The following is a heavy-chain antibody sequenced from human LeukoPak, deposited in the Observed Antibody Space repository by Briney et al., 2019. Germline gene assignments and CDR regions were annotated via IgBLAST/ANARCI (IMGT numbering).Heavy chain of an antibody. J-gene: IGHJ4*02. Sequence: SETLSLTCTVSGGSISSYYWSWIRQPPGKGLEWIGRIYTSGSTNYNPSLKSRVTMSVDTSKNQFSLKLSSVTAEDTAVYYCARDRVPAAITPDYFDYWGQGTLVTVSS. V-gene: IGHV4-4*07. CDR3: ARDRVPAAITPDYFDY. CDR2: IYTSGST. D-gene: IGHD2-2*01. CDR1: GGSISSYY.